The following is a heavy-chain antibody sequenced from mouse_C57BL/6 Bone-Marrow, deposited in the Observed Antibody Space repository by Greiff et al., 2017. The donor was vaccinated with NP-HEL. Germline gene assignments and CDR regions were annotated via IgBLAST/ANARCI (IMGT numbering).Heavy chain of an antibody. CDR3: ARDYGSGFAY. J-gene: IGHJ3*01. V-gene: IGHV1-64*01. D-gene: IGHD1-1*01. Sequence: QVQLQQPGAELVKPGASVKLSCKASGYTFTSYWMHWVKQRPGQGLEWIGMIHPNSGSTNYNEKFKSKATLTVDKSSSTAYMQLSSLTSEDTAVYYCARDYGSGFAYWGQGTLVTVSA. CDR1: GYTFTSYW. CDR2: IHPNSGST.